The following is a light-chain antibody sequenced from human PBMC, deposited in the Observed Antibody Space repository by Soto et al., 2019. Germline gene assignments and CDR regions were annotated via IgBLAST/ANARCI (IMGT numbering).Light chain of an antibody. V-gene: IGKV2-28*01. CDR1: QSLQHSNGYNY. CDR2: LAS. J-gene: IGKJ1*01. CDR3: MQALQTPA. Sequence: DIVMTQSPLSLPVTPGEPASISCRSSQSLQHSNGYNYLDWYVQKPGQSPQILIYLASNRASGVPERFSGSGSGTDFTLTISRVEAEDVGTYYCMQALQTPAFGQGTKVEIK.